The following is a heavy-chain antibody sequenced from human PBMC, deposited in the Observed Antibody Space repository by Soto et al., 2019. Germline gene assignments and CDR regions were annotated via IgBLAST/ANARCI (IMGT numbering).Heavy chain of an antibody. CDR3: AKFLGETLNKWYLHY. V-gene: IGHV3-23*01. Sequence: EVQLLESGGGLVQPGGSLRLSCAASGFTFSSYAMTWVRQAPGKGLEWVSVITGGVGVTYYADSVKGRFTISRDNSKNKLYMEMNSLRAEDTAVYNSAKFLGETLNKWYLHYFGQGTRVNVSS. D-gene: IGHD3-16*01. J-gene: IGHJ4*02. CDR1: GFTFSSYA. CDR2: ITGGVGVT.